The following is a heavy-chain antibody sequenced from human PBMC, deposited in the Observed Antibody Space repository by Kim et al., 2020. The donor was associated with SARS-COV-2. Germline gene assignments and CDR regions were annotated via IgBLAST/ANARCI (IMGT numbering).Heavy chain of an antibody. J-gene: IGHJ6*02. Sequence: SETLSLTCAVSGGSINNVGYFWSWIRQLPGMGLEWIGYIYDSGTTYYSPSLKSRVTISLDRSRTQFSLNLNSVTAADTAVYYCARGSHASGMDVWGQGT. CDR3: ARGSHASGMDV. V-gene: IGHV4-30-2*01. CDR2: IYDSGTT. CDR1: GGSINNVGYF.